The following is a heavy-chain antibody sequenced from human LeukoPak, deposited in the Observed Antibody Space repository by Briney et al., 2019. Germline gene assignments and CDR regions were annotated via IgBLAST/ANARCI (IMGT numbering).Heavy chain of an antibody. CDR1: GGSISSGGYS. CDR2: IYHSGST. CDR3: ARTYKFLEDY. V-gene: IGHV4-30-2*01. J-gene: IGHJ4*02. D-gene: IGHD1-14*01. Sequence: SQTLSLTCAVSGGSISSGGYSWSWIRQPPGKGLEWIGYIYHSGSTYYNPSLKSRVTISVDTSKNQFSLRLNSVTAADTAVYYCARTYKFLEDYWGQGTLVTVSS.